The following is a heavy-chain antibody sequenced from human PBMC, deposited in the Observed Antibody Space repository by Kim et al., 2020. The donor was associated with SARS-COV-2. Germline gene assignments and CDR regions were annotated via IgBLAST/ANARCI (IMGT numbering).Heavy chain of an antibody. V-gene: IGHV1-18*04. CDR2: ISAYNGNT. Sequence: ASVKVSCKASGYTFTSYGISWVRQAPGQGLEWMGWISAYNGNTNYAQKLQGRVTMTTDTSTSTAYMELRSLRSDDTAVYYCARDTSPPGYGSGSYPADYWGQGTLVTVSS. CDR3: ARDTSPPGYGSGSYPADY. J-gene: IGHJ4*02. D-gene: IGHD3-10*01. CDR1: GYTFTSYG.